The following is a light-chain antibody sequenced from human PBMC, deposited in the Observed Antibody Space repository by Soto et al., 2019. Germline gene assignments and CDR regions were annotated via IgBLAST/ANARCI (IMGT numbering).Light chain of an antibody. CDR1: LNVNSY. V-gene: IGKV3-11*02. CDR3: QQRQYWPSIT. J-gene: IGKJ5*01. CDR2: DAS. Sequence: LTHSPATLSLSQRERSTLXXRASLNVNSYLAWYQQKPGQAPRLLXYDASNRAAGIPARFSGSGSGRDFTLTISSLEPEDFAIYYCQQRQYWPSITCGPGTRLEI.